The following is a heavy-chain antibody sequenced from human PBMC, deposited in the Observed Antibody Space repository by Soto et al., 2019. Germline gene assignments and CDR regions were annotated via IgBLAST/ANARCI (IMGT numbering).Heavy chain of an antibody. D-gene: IGHD3-10*02. CDR1: GGSISSYY. CDR3: ASMFGLSAFDI. Sequence: SETLSLTGTVSGGSISSYYWSWIRQPPGKGLEWVGYIYYSGSTNYNPCLKGRVTISVDTSKNQFSLKLSSVTAADPAVYYCASMFGLSAFDIWGQGTMVTVSS. V-gene: IGHV4-59*01. J-gene: IGHJ3*02. CDR2: IYYSGST.